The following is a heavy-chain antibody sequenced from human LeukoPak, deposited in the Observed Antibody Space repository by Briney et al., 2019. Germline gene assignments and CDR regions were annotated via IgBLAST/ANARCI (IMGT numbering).Heavy chain of an antibody. D-gene: IGHD3-9*01. CDR2: IKQDGSEK. CDR1: GFTFSSYW. CDR3: ARDSRGVLRYFDWLS. Sequence: GGSLRLSCAASGFTFSSYWMSWVRQAPGKGREWVANIKQDGSEKYYVDSVKGRFTISRDNAKNSLYLQMNSLRAEDTAVYYCARDSRGVLRYFDWLSWGQGTLVTVSS. V-gene: IGHV3-7*01. J-gene: IGHJ5*02.